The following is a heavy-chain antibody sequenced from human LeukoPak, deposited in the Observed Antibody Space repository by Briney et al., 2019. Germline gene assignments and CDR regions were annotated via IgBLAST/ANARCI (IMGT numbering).Heavy chain of an antibody. D-gene: IGHD3-10*01. V-gene: IGHV3-74*01. J-gene: IGHJ4*02. CDR2: INTDGSIT. Sequence: GGSLRLSCAASGFTVSSNYMSWVRQAPGRGLVWVSRINTDGSITNYADSVKGRFSISRDNAKNTLYLQMSSLRAEDTAVYYCARDRGPRTGFMVREAYDYWGQGTLVTVSS. CDR3: ARDRGPRTGFMVREAYDY. CDR1: GFTVSSNY.